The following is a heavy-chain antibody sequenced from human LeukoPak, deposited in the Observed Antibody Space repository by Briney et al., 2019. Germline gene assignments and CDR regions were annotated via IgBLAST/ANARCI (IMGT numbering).Heavy chain of an antibody. Sequence: GGSLRLSCAASGFTFSSYAMSWVRQAPGKGLEWVSVIYSGGSTYYADSVKGRFTISRDNSKNTLYLQMNSLRAEDTAVYYCARVDSSGWTQYYFDYWGQGTLVTVSS. CDR3: ARVDSSGWTQYYFDY. CDR2: IYSGGST. D-gene: IGHD6-19*01. CDR1: GFTFSSYA. J-gene: IGHJ4*02. V-gene: IGHV3-53*01.